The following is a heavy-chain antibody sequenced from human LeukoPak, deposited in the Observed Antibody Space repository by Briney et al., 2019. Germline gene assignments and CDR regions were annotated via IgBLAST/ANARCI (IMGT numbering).Heavy chain of an antibody. CDR2: INHSGST. D-gene: IGHD5-12*01. CDR3: ARGRKRGYSGYDPARYFDY. J-gene: IGHJ4*02. V-gene: IGHV4-34*01. CDR1: GGSFSGYY. Sequence: SGTLSLTCAVYGGSFSGYYWSWIRQPPGKGLEWIGEINHSGSTNYNPSLKSRVTISVDTSKNQFSLKLSSVTAADTAVYYCARGRKRGYSGYDPARYFDYWGQGTLVTVSS.